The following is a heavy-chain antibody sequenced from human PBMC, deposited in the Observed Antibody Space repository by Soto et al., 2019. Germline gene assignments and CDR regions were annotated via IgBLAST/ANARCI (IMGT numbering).Heavy chain of an antibody. CDR2: ISSSSSYI. CDR3: ARGRIPYSTIFGVVSEPYYFDY. V-gene: IGHV3-21*01. CDR1: GFTFSSYS. D-gene: IGHD3-3*01. Sequence: EVQLVESGGGLVKPGGSLRLSCAASGFTFSSYSMNWVRQAPGKGLEWVSSISSSSSYIYYADSVKGRFTISRDNAKNSLYLQMNSLRAEDTAVYYCARGRIPYSTIFGVVSEPYYFDYWGQGTLVTVSS. J-gene: IGHJ4*02.